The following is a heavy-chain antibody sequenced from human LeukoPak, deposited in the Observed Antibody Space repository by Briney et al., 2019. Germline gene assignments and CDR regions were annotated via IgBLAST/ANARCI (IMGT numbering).Heavy chain of an antibody. J-gene: IGHJ1*01. CDR3: ARGPPTAEYFQH. CDR1: GYTFTTYD. CDR2: INPNSGNT. V-gene: IGHV1-8*03. D-gene: IGHD1-1*01. Sequence: ASVKVSCKASGYTFTTYDINWVRQATGQGLQWMGWINPNSGNTGYAQKFQGRITITRNTSISTVYMELSSLRSEDTAVYYCARGPPTAEYFQHWGQGTLVTVSS.